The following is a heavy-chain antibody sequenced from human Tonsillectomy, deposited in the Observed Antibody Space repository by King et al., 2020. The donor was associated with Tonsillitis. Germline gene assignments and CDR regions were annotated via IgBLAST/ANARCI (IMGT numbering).Heavy chain of an antibody. Sequence: QLVQSGAEVKKPGASVKVSCKASGYTFTGYYMHWVRQAPGQGLEWMGWINPNSGGTNYAQKFQGRVTMTRDTSISTAYMELSRLRSDDTAVYYCARDGGVGSSGGGHDAFDIWGQGTMVTVSS. CDR3: ARDGGVGSSGGGHDAFDI. D-gene: IGHD6-19*01. CDR2: INPNSGGT. CDR1: GYTFTGYY. J-gene: IGHJ3*02. V-gene: IGHV1-2*02.